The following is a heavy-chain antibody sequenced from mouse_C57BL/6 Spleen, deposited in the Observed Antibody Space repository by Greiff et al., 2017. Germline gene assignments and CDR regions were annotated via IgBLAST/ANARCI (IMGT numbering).Heavy chain of an antibody. D-gene: IGHD3-2*02. Sequence: QVQLQQPGAELVKPGASVKLSCKASGYTFTSYWMHWVKQRPGQGLEWIGMIHPNSGSTNYNEKFKSKATLTVDKSSSAAYMQLSSLTSEDSAVYYCARRRTAQATIYLDYWGQGTTLTVSS. CDR1: GYTFTSYW. V-gene: IGHV1-64*01. J-gene: IGHJ2*01. CDR2: IHPNSGST. CDR3: ARRRTAQATIYLDY.